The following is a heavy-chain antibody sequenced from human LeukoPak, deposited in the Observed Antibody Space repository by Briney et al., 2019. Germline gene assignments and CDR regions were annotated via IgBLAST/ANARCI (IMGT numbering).Heavy chain of an antibody. CDR3: ARTPYYYGSGSPYYYYGMDV. CDR1: GYTFTSYG. D-gene: IGHD3-10*01. J-gene: IGHJ6*02. Sequence: ASVKVSCKASGYTFTSYGISWVRQAPGQGLEWMGWISAYNDNTNYAQKLQGRVTMTTDTSTSTAYMELRSLRSDDTAVYYCARTPYYYGSGSPYYYYGMDVWGQGTTVTVSS. CDR2: ISAYNDNT. V-gene: IGHV1-18*01.